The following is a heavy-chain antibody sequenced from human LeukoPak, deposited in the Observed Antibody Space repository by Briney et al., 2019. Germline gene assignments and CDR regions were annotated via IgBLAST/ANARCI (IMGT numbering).Heavy chain of an antibody. V-gene: IGHV1-2*02. CDR2: ISPDSGGT. J-gene: IGHJ5*02. CDR3: ARAPGDYEVDKWFDP. CDR1: GFTFTGYY. D-gene: IGHD4-17*01. Sequence: ASVKVSCKASGFTFTGYYIHWVRQAPGQGLEWMGWISPDSGGTNYAQKFRGRVTMTRDTSISTAYMDLSNLISDDTAVYYCARAPGDYEVDKWFDPWGQGTLVTVSS.